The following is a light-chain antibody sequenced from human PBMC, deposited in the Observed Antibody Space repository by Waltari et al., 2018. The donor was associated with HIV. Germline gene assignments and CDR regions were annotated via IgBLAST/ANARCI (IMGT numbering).Light chain of an antibody. CDR1: TGAVTSGHY. CDR3: LLSYSGGPWV. Sequence: QAVVAQEPSLTVSPGYTVTLTCGSSTGAVTSGHYHYWFQQKPGPAPTTVIYDTKNKPACSPPRFAGSRGGDKTAQSLSGGQPENEADDNCLLSYSGGPWVYGGGTKLTFL. CDR2: DTK. J-gene: IGLJ3*02. V-gene: IGLV7-46*01.